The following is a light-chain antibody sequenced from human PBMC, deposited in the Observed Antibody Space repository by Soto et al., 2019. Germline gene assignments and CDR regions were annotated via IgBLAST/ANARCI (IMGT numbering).Light chain of an antibody. CDR1: SSDVGNYNR. CDR2: EVT. CDR3: SSYASSNTLV. Sequence: QSALTQPPSVSGSPGQSVTISCTGTSSDVGNYNRVSWYQQPPGTAPKLMIYEVTNRPSGVPDRFSGSKSGNTASLTISGLQAEDEDYYYCSSYASSNTLVFGGGTKLTVL. V-gene: IGLV2-18*02. J-gene: IGLJ3*02.